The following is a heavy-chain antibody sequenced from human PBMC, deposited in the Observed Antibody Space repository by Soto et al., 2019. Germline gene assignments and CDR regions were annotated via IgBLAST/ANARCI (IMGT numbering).Heavy chain of an antibody. D-gene: IGHD3-22*01. J-gene: IGHJ4*02. CDR2: IYHSGST. V-gene: IGHV4-4*02. Sequence: QVQLQESGPGLVKPSGTLSLTCAVSGGSIRSSNWLSWVRQPPGKGLEWIGEIYHSGSTNYNPSLQSRVTISVDKSKNQLSLKLSSVTAAGPAVYYCASYSSGDWGQGTLVTVSS. CDR1: GGSIRSSNW. CDR3: ASYSSGD.